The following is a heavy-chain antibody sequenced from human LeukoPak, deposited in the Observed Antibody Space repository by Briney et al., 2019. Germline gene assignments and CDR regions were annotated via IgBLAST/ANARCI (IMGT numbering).Heavy chain of an antibody. CDR1: GGSFSGYY. V-gene: IGHV4-34*01. D-gene: IGHD3-10*01. CDR3: TRWFYVSGSGSNNWLDP. CDR2: INHSGST. Sequence: SETLSLTCAVYGGSFSGYYWSWIRQPPGKGLEWIGEINHSGSTNYNPSLKSRVTILVDTSKNQFSLKLSSVTAADTAVYYCTRWFYVSGSGSNNWLDPWGQGTLVTVSS. J-gene: IGHJ5*02.